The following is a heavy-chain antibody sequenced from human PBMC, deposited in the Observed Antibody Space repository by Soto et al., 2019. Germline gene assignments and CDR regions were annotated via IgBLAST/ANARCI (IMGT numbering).Heavy chain of an antibody. J-gene: IGHJ1*01. Sequence: VGSLRLSCVSSVSAFSRYGMHCVRHSPGKGLEWLALIWHDGSDKYYADSVKGRFTISRDNSKNTVFLEMNSLRVEDTSVYYCVRDSGGYIEYFKRWGQGTLVTVSS. CDR2: IWHDGSDK. V-gene: IGHV3-33*01. D-gene: IGHD2-15*01. CDR3: VRDSGGYIEYFKR. CDR1: VSAFSRYG.